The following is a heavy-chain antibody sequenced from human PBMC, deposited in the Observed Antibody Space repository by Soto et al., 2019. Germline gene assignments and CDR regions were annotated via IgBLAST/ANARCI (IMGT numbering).Heavy chain of an antibody. Sequence: SLRLSCAASGFTFSSYAMHWVRQAPGKGLEWVAVISYDGSNKYYADSVKGRFTISRDNSKNTLYLQMNSLRAEDTAVYYCAREGLYGSGSYNYFDYWGQGTLVTVSS. V-gene: IGHV3-30-3*01. CDR2: ISYDGSNK. CDR3: AREGLYGSGSYNYFDY. J-gene: IGHJ4*02. D-gene: IGHD3-10*01. CDR1: GFTFSSYA.